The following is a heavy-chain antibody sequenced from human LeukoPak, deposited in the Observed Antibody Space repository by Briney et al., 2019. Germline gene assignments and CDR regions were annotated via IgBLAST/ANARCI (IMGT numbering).Heavy chain of an antibody. Sequence: VGSLRLSCAASGFTFSNYWMHWVRQAPGKGLVWVSRINSDGSSTTYADSVKGRFTISRDNGQNTLYLQMNSLRAEDTAVYYCAREGRGYSYAFEYWGQGTLVTVSS. V-gene: IGHV3-74*01. CDR3: AREGRGYSYAFEY. J-gene: IGHJ4*02. CDR1: GFTFSNYW. D-gene: IGHD5-18*01. CDR2: INSDGSST.